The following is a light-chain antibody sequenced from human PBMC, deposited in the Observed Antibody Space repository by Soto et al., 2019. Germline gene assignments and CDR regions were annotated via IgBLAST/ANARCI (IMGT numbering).Light chain of an antibody. CDR2: DAS. CDR3: QQYGSSPPWT. CDR1: QSVSSSY. Sequence: EIVLTQSPGILSLSPGERATLSCRASQSVSSSYLAWYQQKPGQAPRLLIYDASYRATGIPARFSGSGSGTDFTLTISRLEPEDFAVYYCQQYGSSPPWTFGQGTKVDIK. J-gene: IGKJ1*01. V-gene: IGKV3-20*01.